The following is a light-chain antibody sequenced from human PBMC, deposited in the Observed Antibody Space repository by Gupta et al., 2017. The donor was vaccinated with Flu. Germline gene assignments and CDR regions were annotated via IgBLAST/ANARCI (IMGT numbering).Light chain of an antibody. CDR1: QSVASSN. Sequence: EIALTQSPGTLSLSPGEGATLSCRASQSVASSNLAWYKQKPGQAPRLLVYAASTRATGIPDRISGSGSGTDFTLTISRLEPEDFAVYYCQQYVASPYTVGQGTKLEIK. CDR3: QQYVASPYT. V-gene: IGKV3-20*01. J-gene: IGKJ2*01. CDR2: AAS.